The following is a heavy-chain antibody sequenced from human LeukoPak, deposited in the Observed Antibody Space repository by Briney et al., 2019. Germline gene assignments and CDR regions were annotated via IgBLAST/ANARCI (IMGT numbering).Heavy chain of an antibody. CDR2: ISSSSSYI. CDR1: GFTFNSYS. D-gene: IGHD4-17*01. J-gene: IGHJ4*02. Sequence: GGSLRLSCAASGFTFNSYSMNWVRQAPGKGLEWVLSISSSSSYIYYADSVKGRFTISRDNAKNSLYLQMNSLRAEDTAVYYCAGDYGDYGGYYWGQGTLVTVSS. V-gene: IGHV3-21*01. CDR3: AGDYGDYGGYY.